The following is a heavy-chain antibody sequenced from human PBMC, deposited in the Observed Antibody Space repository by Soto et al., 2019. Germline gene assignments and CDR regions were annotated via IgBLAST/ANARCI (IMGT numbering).Heavy chain of an antibody. CDR3: AKEVYGAARGAMDV. V-gene: IGHV3-23*04. CDR1: GFTFRNNV. D-gene: IGHD3-10*01. CDR2: ITDNGGST. Sequence: EVQLVESGGGLVQPGGSLRLSCAASGFTFRNNVMNWVRQAPGRGLQWVSGITDNGGSTYYADSVKGRCTISRDNSKNTLYLRMNSLRAEDTAVYYCAKEVYGAARGAMDVWGQGTKVTVSS. J-gene: IGHJ6*02.